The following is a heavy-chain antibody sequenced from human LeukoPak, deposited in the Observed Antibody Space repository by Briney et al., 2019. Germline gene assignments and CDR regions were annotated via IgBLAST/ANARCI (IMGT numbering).Heavy chain of an antibody. CDR2: INHSGST. CDR3: ARVGYCSSTSCYKNTNFDY. CDR1: GGSFSGYY. D-gene: IGHD2-2*02. V-gene: IGHV4-34*01. Sequence: PSETLSLTCAVHGGSFSGYYWSWIRQPPGKGLEWIGEINHSGSTNYNPSLKSRVTISVDTSKNQFSLKLSSVTAADTAVYYCARVGYCSSTSCYKNTNFDYWGQGTLVTVSS. J-gene: IGHJ4*02.